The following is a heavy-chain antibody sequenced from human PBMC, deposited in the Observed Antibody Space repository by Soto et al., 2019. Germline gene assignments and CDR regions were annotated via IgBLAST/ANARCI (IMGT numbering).Heavy chain of an antibody. V-gene: IGHV6-1*01. Sequence: SQTRSLTGAISGDRVSSNSASWNWIRQSPSRGLEWPGRTYYRSKWYNDSAVSVKSRITINPDTSKNQFSLQLNSVTPEVTAVYYCARDQKQWLVTYYNYYMDVWGKGTTVTVS. J-gene: IGHJ6*03. CDR3: ARDQKQWLVTYYNYYMDV. CDR2: TYYRSKWYN. D-gene: IGHD6-19*01. CDR1: GDRVSSNSAS.